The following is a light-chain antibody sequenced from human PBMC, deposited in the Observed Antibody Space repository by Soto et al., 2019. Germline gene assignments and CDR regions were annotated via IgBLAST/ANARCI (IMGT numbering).Light chain of an antibody. Sequence: EIVLTQSPVTLSLSPGESATLSGRAIQSVSSSQVAWYQHKPGQAPRLLIYGAYIRDTGIPARFSGVGSETDFTLIIIRVEPAGFVESYCQEYAPSPSSFGHGTKLEIK. V-gene: IGKV3-20*01. J-gene: IGKJ2*01. CDR1: QSVSSSQ. CDR3: QEYAPSPSS. CDR2: GAY.